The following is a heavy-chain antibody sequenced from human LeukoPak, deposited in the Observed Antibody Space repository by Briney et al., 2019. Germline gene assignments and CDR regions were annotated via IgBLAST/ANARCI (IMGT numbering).Heavy chain of an antibody. CDR2: INHSGST. D-gene: IGHD6-19*01. J-gene: IGHJ3*02. Sequence: SETLSLTCTVSGGSFSGYYWSWIRQPPGKGLEWIGEINHSGSTNYNPSLKSRVTISVDTSKNQFSLKLSSVTAADTAVYYCARDVGLGSAFDIWGQGTMVTVSS. CDR1: GGSFSGYY. CDR3: ARDVGLGSAFDI. V-gene: IGHV4-34*01.